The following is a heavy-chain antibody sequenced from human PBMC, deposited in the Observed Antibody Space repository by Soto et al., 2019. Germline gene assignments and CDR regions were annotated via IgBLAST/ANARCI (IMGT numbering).Heavy chain of an antibody. Sequence: GGSLRLSCAASGFTFTRYSMNWVRQAPGKGLEWVSSISSTTNYIYYGDSMKGRFTISRDNAKNSLYLEMNSLRAEDTAVYYCARESEDPTSNFDYWGQGTLVTVSS. V-gene: IGHV3-21*06. CDR3: ARESEDPTSNFDY. CDR1: GFTFTRYS. J-gene: IGHJ4*02. CDR2: ISSTTNYI.